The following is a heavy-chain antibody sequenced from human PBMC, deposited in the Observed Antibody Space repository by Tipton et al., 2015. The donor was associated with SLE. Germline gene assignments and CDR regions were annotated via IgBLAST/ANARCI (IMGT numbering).Heavy chain of an antibody. CDR1: GGSFSGYY. CDR3: AREELDLGAFDI. Sequence: LRLSCAVYGGSFSGYYWSWIRQSPGKGLEWIGEINHSGSTNYNPSLKSRVTISVDTSKNQFSLKLSSVTAADTAVYYCAREELDLGAFDIWGQGTMVTVSS. CDR2: INHSGST. J-gene: IGHJ3*02. V-gene: IGHV4-34*01. D-gene: IGHD1-1*01.